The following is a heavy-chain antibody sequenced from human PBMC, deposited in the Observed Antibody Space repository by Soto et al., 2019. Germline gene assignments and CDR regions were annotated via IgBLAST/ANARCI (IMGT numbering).Heavy chain of an antibody. CDR1: GYTFTGYY. CDR2: INPNSGGT. D-gene: IGHD2-2*02. CDR3: AASRGYCSTPNCYNTPFDY. Sequence: VASVKVSCKASGYTFTGYYMHWVRQAPGQGLEWMGWINPNSGGTNYAQKFQGRVTLTRDTSISTAYMELSRLRSDDTAVYFCAASRGYCSTPNCYNTPFDYWGQGTLVTVSS. J-gene: IGHJ4*02. V-gene: IGHV1-2*02.